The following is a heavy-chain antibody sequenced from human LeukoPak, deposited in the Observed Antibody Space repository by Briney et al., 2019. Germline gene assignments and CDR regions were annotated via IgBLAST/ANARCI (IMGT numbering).Heavy chain of an antibody. CDR2: IKHDSTEK. J-gene: IGHJ3*02. Sequence: GESLGLSCAASGFSFSNYWMSWVRQAPGKGLEWVANIKHDSTEKYHVDSVKGRFTISRDNAKNSLHLQMNSLRAEDTAVYYCARDERQWELGAFDIWGQGTMVTVSS. CDR3: ARDERQWELGAFDI. D-gene: IGHD1-26*01. CDR1: GFSFSNYW. V-gene: IGHV3-7*01.